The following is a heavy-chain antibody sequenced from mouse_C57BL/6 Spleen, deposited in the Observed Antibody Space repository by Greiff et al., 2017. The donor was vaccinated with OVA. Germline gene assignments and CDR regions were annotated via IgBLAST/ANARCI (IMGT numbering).Heavy chain of an antibody. J-gene: IGHJ4*01. Sequence: QVQLKESGAELVRPGASVTLSCKASGYTFTDYEMHWVKQTPVHGLEWIGAIDPETGGTAYNQKFKGKAILTADKSSSTAYMELRSLTSEDSAVYYWTRGDYGNYVLYYAMDYWGQGTSVTVSS. D-gene: IGHD2-1*01. CDR2: IDPETGGT. CDR1: GYTFTDYE. CDR3: TRGDYGNYVLYYAMDY. V-gene: IGHV1-15*01.